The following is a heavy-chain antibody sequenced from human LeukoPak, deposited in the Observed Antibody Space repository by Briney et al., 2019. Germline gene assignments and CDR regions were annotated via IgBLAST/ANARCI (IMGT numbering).Heavy chain of an antibody. V-gene: IGHV1-3*01. CDR3: ARGRQWLALDY. CDR2: INAGNGNT. CDR1: GGTFSSYA. D-gene: IGHD6-19*01. J-gene: IGHJ4*02. Sequence: ASVKVSCKASGGTFSSYAISWVRQAPGQGLEWMGWINAGNGNTKYSQKFQGRVTITRDTSASTAYMELSSLRSEDTAVYYCARGRQWLALDYWGQGTLVTVSS.